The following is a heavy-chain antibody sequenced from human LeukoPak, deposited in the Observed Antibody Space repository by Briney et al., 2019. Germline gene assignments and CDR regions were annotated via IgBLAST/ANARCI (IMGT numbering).Heavy chain of an antibody. CDR3: ARDSIRQQLYFFDY. J-gene: IGHJ4*02. Sequence: GGSLRLSCAASGFTFSSYAMSWVRQAPGKGLEWVSAISGSGGSTYYADSVKGRFTISRDNSKNTLYLQLDSLRADDTAVYFCARDSIRQQLYFFDYWGRGTLVTVSS. CDR1: GFTFSSYA. D-gene: IGHD6-13*01. CDR2: ISGSGGST. V-gene: IGHV3-23*01.